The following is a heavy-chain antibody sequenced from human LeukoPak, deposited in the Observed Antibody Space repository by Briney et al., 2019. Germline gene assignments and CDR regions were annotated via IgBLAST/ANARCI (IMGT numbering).Heavy chain of an antibody. CDR1: GGSISSGSYY. J-gene: IGHJ6*03. CDR2: IYTSGST. CDR3: ARERGRSYGSVPYYYYYMDV. D-gene: IGHD5-18*01. V-gene: IGHV4-61*02. Sequence: PSETLSLTCTVSGGSISSGSYYWSWIRQPAGKGLEWIGRIYTSGSTNYNPSLKSRVIISVDTSKNQFSLKLSSVTAADTAVYYCARERGRSYGSVPYYYYYMDVWGKGTTVTVSS.